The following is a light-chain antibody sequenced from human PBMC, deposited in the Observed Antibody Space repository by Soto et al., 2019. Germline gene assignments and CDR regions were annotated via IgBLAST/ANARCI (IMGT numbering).Light chain of an antibody. CDR2: GAY. J-gene: IGKJ1*01. CDR1: QNVVTN. V-gene: IGKV3-15*01. CDR3: QQYGSSPWT. Sequence: EIVMTQSPATLSVSPGERATLSCRASQNVVTNLAWYQQIPGQAPRLLIYGAYTRATGIQARFSGSGSGTEFTLTISSLQSEDFAVYYCQQYGSSPWTFGQGTKVDIK.